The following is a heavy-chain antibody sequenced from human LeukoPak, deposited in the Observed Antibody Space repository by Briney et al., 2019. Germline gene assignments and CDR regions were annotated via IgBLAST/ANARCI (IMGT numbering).Heavy chain of an antibody. CDR3: AKDREFTMIQLFDY. J-gene: IGHJ4*02. D-gene: IGHD3-22*01. Sequence: GGSLRLSCAASGFTFSNFWVTWVRQAPGEGLEWVANINPDGSGQQSVDSMKGRFTISRDNARNSLYLQMTSLWAEDTAVYYCAKDREFTMIQLFDYWGQGTLVTVSS. V-gene: IGHV3-7*03. CDR2: INPDGSGQ. CDR1: GFTFSNFW.